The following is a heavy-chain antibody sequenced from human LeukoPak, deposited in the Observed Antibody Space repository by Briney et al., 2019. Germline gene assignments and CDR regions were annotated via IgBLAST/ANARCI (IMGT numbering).Heavy chain of an antibody. CDR1: GYTFTSYG. D-gene: IGHD2-2*01. CDR2: ISAYNGNT. CDR3: ARDNSQLGPSLDY. V-gene: IGHV1-18*01. J-gene: IGHJ4*02. Sequence: ASVKVSCMASGYTFTSYGMSWVRQAPGQGLEWMVWISAYNGNTNYAQKLQGRVTMTTDTSTITAYVELRSLRSDDTAVYYCARDNSQLGPSLDYWGQGTLVTVSS.